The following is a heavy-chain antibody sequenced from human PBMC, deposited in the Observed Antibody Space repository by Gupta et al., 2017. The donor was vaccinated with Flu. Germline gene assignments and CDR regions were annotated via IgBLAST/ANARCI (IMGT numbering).Heavy chain of an antibody. CDR3: ATDSSGGITFDV. V-gene: IGHV3-15*01. J-gene: IGHJ3*01. D-gene: IGHD3-16*01. CDR2: LKSHTDGGTT. Sequence: RQAPGKGLEWVGRLKSHTDGGTTDYAAPVRGRFTISRDDSKNTLFLQMRSLKTEDTAVYFCATDSSGGITFDVWGQGTMVTVSS.